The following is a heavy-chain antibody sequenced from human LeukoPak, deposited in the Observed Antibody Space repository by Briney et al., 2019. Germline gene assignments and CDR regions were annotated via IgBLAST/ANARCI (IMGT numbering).Heavy chain of an antibody. CDR2: ISSSSSYI. V-gene: IGHV3-21*01. Sequence: GGSLRLSCAASGFTFSSHSMNWVRQAPGKGLEWVSSISSSSSYIYYADSVKGRFTISRDNDKNSLYLQMNSLRAEDTAVYYCARDGTYYDFWSGYYSDAFDIWGQGTMVTVSS. CDR1: GFTFSSHS. D-gene: IGHD3-3*01. J-gene: IGHJ3*02. CDR3: ARDGTYYDFWSGYYSDAFDI.